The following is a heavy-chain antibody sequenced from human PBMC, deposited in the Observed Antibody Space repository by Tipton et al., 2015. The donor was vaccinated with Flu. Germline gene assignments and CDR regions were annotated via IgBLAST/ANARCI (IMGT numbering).Heavy chain of an antibody. CDR1: GFSFGSFI. Sequence: SLRLSCEASGFSFGSFIMHWVRQAPGKGLEWVSGISWNSGNIDYAESVRGRFTISRDNDRKSLFLQMNSLRAEDTAVYYCVNYGMRQQFGVDVWGQGTTVTVSS. D-gene: IGHD3-10*01. V-gene: IGHV3-9*01. CDR3: VNYGMRQQFGVDV. CDR2: ISWNSGNI. J-gene: IGHJ6*02.